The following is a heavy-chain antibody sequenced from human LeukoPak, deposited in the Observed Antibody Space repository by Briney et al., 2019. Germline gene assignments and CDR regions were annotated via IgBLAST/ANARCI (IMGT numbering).Heavy chain of an antibody. CDR3: ARGFGYCSSTSRFNSLSRGPNAFDI. Sequence: SETLSLTCTVSGGSFSSYYWSWVRQPPGKGLEWIGYIYYSGSTKYNASLKSRVTISVDTSKNQFSLKLSSVTAADTGVYYCARGFGYCSSTSRFNSLSRGPNAFDIWGQGTMVTVSS. J-gene: IGHJ3*02. V-gene: IGHV4-59*01. D-gene: IGHD2-2*03. CDR2: IYYSGST. CDR1: GGSFSSYY.